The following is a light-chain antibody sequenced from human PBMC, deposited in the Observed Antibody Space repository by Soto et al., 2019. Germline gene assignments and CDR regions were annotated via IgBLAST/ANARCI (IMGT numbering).Light chain of an antibody. CDR2: DVS. J-gene: IGLJ1*01. Sequence: QSVLTQPRSVSGSPGQSVTISCTGTSSDVGGYNYVSWYQQHPGKAPKLMIYDVSKRPSGVPDRFSGSNSGNTASLTISGLQAEDEADYYCCSYAGSSTYVFGTGTKVTVL. CDR1: SSDVGGYNY. CDR3: CSYAGSSTYV. V-gene: IGLV2-11*01.